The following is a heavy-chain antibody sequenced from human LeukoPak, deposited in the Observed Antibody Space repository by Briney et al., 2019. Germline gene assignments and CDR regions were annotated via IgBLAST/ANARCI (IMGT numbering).Heavy chain of an antibody. CDR1: GFTFSSFV. J-gene: IGHJ5*02. CDR3: AAGGRSSSSSRNWFDP. CDR2: LYGSGSGT. Sequence: GGSLRLSCAASGFTFSSFVMNWVRQAPGRGLEWVSGLYGSGSGTFYADSVKGRFTISRDNSKNTLHLQMNSLRDEDTAVYYCAAGGRSSSSSRNWFDPWGQGTLVTVSS. V-gene: IGHV3-23*01. D-gene: IGHD6-6*01.